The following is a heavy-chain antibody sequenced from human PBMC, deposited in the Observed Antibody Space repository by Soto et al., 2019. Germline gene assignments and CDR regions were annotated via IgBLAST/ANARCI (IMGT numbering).Heavy chain of an antibody. V-gene: IGHV3-48*01. D-gene: IGHD5-18*01. Sequence: PGGSLRLSCAASGFTFSSYSMNWVRQAPGKGLEWVSYISSSSSTIYYADSVKGRFTISRDNAKNSLYLQMNSLRAEDTAVYYCARDVNYSYGPFDYWGQGTLVTVSS. CDR2: ISSSSSTI. CDR1: GFTFSSYS. CDR3: ARDVNYSYGPFDY. J-gene: IGHJ4*02.